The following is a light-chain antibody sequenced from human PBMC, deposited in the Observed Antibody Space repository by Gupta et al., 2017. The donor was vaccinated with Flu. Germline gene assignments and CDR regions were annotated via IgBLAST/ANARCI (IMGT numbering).Light chain of an antibody. Sequence: TSSCTGTTSDVGGYNSVSWYHQRPGTAPKLMIYDVSNRPSGISNRFSGSRSGNTASLTISGLQAGDEADYYCSSYTSVSTLVVAFGGGSKLSVL. CDR2: DVS. V-gene: IGLV2-14*04. CDR3: SSYTSVSTLVVA. J-gene: IGLJ2*01. CDR1: TSDVGGYNS.